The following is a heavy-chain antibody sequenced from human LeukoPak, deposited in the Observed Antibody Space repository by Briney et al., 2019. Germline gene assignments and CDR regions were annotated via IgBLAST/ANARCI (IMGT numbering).Heavy chain of an antibody. J-gene: IGHJ3*02. CDR1: GYTFTSYA. V-gene: IGHV1-3*01. CDR2: INAGNGNT. Sequence: ASVKVSCKASGYTFTSYAMHWVRQAPGQRLEWMGWINAGNGNTKYSQKFQGRVTITRDTSASTAYMELSSLRSEDTAVYYCARDGDSIDGRSYYYGSGSQTRDAFDIWGQGTMVTVSS. CDR3: ARDGDSIDGRSYYYGSGSQTRDAFDI. D-gene: IGHD3-10*01.